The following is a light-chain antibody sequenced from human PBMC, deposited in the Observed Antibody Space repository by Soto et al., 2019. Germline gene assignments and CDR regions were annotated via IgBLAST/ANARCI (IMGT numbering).Light chain of an antibody. CDR2: DAS. CDR1: QSVSSY. Sequence: EIVLTQSPATLSLSPGERATLSCRACQSVSSYLAWYQQKPGQAPRLLIYDASNRATGIPARFSGSGSGTDFTLTISSLEPEDFAVYYCQQRSNWPPDYTFGQGTKLEIK. J-gene: IGKJ2*01. CDR3: QQRSNWPPDYT. V-gene: IGKV3-11*01.